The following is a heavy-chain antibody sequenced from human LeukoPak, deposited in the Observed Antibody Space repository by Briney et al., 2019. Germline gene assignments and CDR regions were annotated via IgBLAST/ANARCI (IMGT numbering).Heavy chain of an antibody. Sequence: GGSLRLSCAASGFIFSSYWMSWVRQAPGKGLEWVANIKQDGSEKYYVDSVKGRFTISRDNAKNSLYLQMNSLRAEDTAVYYCARDQGSDAFDIWGQGTMVTVSS. CDR3: ARDQGSDAFDI. J-gene: IGHJ3*02. V-gene: IGHV3-7*01. CDR2: IKQDGSEK. D-gene: IGHD6-13*01. CDR1: GFIFSSYW.